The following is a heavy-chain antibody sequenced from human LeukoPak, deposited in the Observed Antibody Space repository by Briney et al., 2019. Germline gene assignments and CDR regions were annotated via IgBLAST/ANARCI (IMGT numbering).Heavy chain of an antibody. CDR3: ARDRGFYRYGSGSYYANYGMDV. D-gene: IGHD3-10*01. V-gene: IGHV3-33*01. J-gene: IGHJ6*02. CDR1: GFTFSSHG. Sequence: GGSLRLSCAASGFTFSSHGMHWVRQAPGKGLEWVAVIWYDGSNKYYADSVKGRFTISRDNSKNTLYLQMNSLRAEDTAVYYCARDRGFYRYGSGSYYANYGMDVWGQGTTVTVSS. CDR2: IWYDGSNK.